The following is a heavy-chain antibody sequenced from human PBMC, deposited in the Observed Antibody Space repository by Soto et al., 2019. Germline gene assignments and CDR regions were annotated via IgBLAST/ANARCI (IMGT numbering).Heavy chain of an antibody. CDR3: ARDTGLAPTVWGY. V-gene: IGHV4-31*01. Sequence: QVQLQESGPGLVKPSQTLSLTCSVSGDSIRGGGHYWNWIRQFPGKGLEWIGYVYHSGSTHYNPSLRVLLSISIDTSKNLFSMRLISVTAAGTALYYCARDTGLAPTVWGYWGHGTQVTVSS. CDR2: VYHSGST. CDR1: GDSIRGGGHY. D-gene: IGHD7-27*01. J-gene: IGHJ4*03.